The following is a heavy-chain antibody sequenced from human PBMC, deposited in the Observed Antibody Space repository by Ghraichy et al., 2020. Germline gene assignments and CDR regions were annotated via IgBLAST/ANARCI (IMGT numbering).Heavy chain of an antibody. CDR2: IYYSGST. V-gene: IGHV4-39*01. CDR3: ARLSVDTAMAHFDY. D-gene: IGHD5-18*01. Sequence: SETLSLTCTVSGGSISSSSNYWGWIRQPPGKGLEWIGSIYYSGSTYYNPSLKSRVTISVDTSKNQFSLKLSSVTAADTAVYYCARLSVDTAMAHFDYWGQGTLVTVSS. J-gene: IGHJ4*02. CDR1: GGSISSSSNY.